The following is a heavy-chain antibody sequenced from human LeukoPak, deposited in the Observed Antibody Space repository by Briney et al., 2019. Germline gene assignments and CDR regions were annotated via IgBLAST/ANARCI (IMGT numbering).Heavy chain of an antibody. CDR1: GFTFSSYG. J-gene: IGHJ3*01. CDR2: IWYDGSNK. Sequence: GGSLRLSCAVSGFTFSSYGMHWVRQAPGKGLEWVAVIWYDGSNKYYADSVKGRFTISRDNVKNALYLQMNSLRVEDTAVYYCARGPRNNAFDVWGQGTMVTVSS. D-gene: IGHD1/OR15-1a*01. CDR3: ARGPRNNAFDV. V-gene: IGHV3-33*01.